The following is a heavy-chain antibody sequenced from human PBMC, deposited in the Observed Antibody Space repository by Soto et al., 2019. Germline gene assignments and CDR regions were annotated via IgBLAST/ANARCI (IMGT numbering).Heavy chain of an antibody. CDR3: ARHVSVSGYEYYFDQ. CDR1: GGSIISSSYY. Sequence: QLQLQESGPGLVKPSETLSLTCTVSGGSIISSSYYWAWIRQPPGKGLERRGNIDYSGNTYYNPSHKRRVAISVDTTKNQFSLKLHSVTAVDTAVYYYARHVSVSGYEYYFDQWGQGTLVTVSS. D-gene: IGHD5-12*01. J-gene: IGHJ4*02. V-gene: IGHV4-39*01. CDR2: IDYSGNT.